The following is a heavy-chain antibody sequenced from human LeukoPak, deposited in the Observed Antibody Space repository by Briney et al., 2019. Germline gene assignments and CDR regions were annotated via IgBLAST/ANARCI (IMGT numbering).Heavy chain of an antibody. V-gene: IGHV3-7*04. CDR2: IKQDGSET. Sequence: PGGSPRLSCAASGFSISTYWMDWVRQAPGKGLEWVATIKQDGSETLYVDFVKGRFTISRDNAKNSLYLQMNSLRAEDTAVYYCSGGSGWLTDYWGQGTLVTVSS. CDR1: GFSISTYW. J-gene: IGHJ4*02. CDR3: SGGSGWLTDY. D-gene: IGHD6-19*01.